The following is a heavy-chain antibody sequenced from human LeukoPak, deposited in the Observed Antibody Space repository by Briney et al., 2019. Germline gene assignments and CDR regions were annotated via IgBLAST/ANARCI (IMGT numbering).Heavy chain of an antibody. Sequence: GGSLRLSCSVSAFTFNTFDNFAMNWVRQAPGKGLEWVSGISPNGVITYYADSVKGRFTISRDNSKGTVYLQMNSLRPEDTAVYYCAKDDAWLQYGDWGRGTLVTVSS. J-gene: IGHJ4*02. CDR3: AKDDAWLQYGD. D-gene: IGHD5-24*01. V-gene: IGHV3-23*01. CDR1: AFTFNTFDNFA. CDR2: ISPNGVIT.